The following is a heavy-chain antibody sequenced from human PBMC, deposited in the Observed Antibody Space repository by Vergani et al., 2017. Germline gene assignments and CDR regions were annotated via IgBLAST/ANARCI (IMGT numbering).Heavy chain of an antibody. D-gene: IGHD2-2*01. CDR3: ARGYCSSTSCYFGRLNWFDP. Sequence: QVQLVQSGAEVKKPGSSVKVSCKASGGTFSSYAISWVRQAPGQGLEWMGGIIPIFGTANYAQKFQGRVRITADESTSTAYMELSSLRSEDTAVYYCARGYCSSTSCYFGRLNWFDPWGQGTLVTVSS. CDR2: IIPIFGTA. J-gene: IGHJ5*02. CDR1: GGTFSSYA. V-gene: IGHV1-69*01.